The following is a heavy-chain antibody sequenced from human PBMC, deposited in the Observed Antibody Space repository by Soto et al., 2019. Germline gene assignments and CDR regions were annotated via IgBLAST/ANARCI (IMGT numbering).Heavy chain of an antibody. J-gene: IGHJ3*02. D-gene: IGHD3-10*01. CDR3: AHYFNGRAFDI. Sequence: SETLCLTNTVSGGSPSRGDYCWSWIRQPPGKGLEWIGYIFYSGSTYYNPSLKSRVTISVDTSKNQFSLKLSSVTAADTAVYYCAHYFNGRAFDIWGQGTMVT. CDR2: IFYSGST. CDR1: GGSPSRGDYC. V-gene: IGHV4-30-4*01.